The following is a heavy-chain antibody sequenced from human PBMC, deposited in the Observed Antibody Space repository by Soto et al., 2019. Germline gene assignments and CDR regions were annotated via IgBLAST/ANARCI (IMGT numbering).Heavy chain of an antibody. D-gene: IGHD6-6*01. V-gene: IGHV1-46*01. Sequence: ASVKVSCKASGYTFTSYYMHWVRQAPGQGLEWMGIINPSGGSTSYAQKFQGRVTMTRDTSTSTVYMELSSLRSEDTAVYYCARDTAARLYYYYGMDVWGQGTTVTV. J-gene: IGHJ6*02. CDR1: GYTFTSYY. CDR3: ARDTAARLYYYYGMDV. CDR2: INPSGGST.